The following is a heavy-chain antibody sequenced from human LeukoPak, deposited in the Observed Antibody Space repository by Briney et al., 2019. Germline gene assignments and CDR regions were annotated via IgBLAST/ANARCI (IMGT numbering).Heavy chain of an antibody. V-gene: IGHV3-23*01. D-gene: IGHD6-19*01. CDR1: GFTFRHYA. J-gene: IGHJ4*02. Sequence: GGSLRLSCAASGFTFRHYAIRCVRQAPGKGLEWVSGICGSSNSTYYADSVKGRSPISRDNTKNTMNLQMISMRAQETDENSCARRSGIAVARDFDYWGQGTLVTVSS. CDR2: ICGSSNST. CDR3: ARRSGIAVARDFDY.